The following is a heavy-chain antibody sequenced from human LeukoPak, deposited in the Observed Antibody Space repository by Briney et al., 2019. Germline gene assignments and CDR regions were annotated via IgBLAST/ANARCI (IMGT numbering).Heavy chain of an antibody. CDR3: AREEAYYYYGMDV. Sequence: PSETLSLTCTVSGGSISSYYWSWIRQPPGKGLEWIGYIYYSGSTKYNPSLKSRVTMSVDTSKNQFSLKLSSVTAADTAVYYCAREEAYYYYGMDVWGQGTTVTVSS. CDR2: IYYSGST. J-gene: IGHJ6*02. CDR1: GGSISSYY. V-gene: IGHV4-59*12.